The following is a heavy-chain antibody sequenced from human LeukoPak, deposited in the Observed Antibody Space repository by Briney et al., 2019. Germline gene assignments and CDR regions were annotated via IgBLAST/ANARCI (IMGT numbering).Heavy chain of an antibody. D-gene: IGHD6-13*01. Sequence: SETLSLTCTVSGGSVSSGSYYWSWIRQPPGKGLEWIGYIYYSGSTNYNPSLKSRVTISVDTSKNQFSLKLSSVTAADTAVYYCARGYSSSWYCYYGMDVWGQGTTVTVSS. V-gene: IGHV4-61*01. CDR1: GGSVSSGSYY. CDR2: IYYSGST. CDR3: ARGYSSSWYCYYGMDV. J-gene: IGHJ6*02.